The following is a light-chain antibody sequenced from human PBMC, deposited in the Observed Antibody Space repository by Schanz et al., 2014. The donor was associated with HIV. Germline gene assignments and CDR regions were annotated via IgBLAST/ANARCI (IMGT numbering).Light chain of an antibody. Sequence: QSALTQPASVSGSPGQSVTISCTGTSSDVGGYKYVSWYQQHPGKAPKLMIHDVTERPSGVPDRFSGSKSGNTASLTISGLQAEDEADYYCCSYAGSYTWVFGGGTKLTVL. J-gene: IGLJ3*02. CDR1: SSDVGGYKY. CDR2: DVT. CDR3: CSYAGSYTWV. V-gene: IGLV2-11*01.